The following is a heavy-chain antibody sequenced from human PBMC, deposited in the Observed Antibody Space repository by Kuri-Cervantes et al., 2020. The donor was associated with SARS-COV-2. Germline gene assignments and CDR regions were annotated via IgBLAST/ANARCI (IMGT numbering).Heavy chain of an antibody. D-gene: IGHD6-6*01. Sequence: GESLKISCAASGFTFSSYAMHWVRQAPGKGLEWVAVISYDGSNKYYADSVKGRFTISRDNSKNTLYLQMNSLRAEDTAVYYCARDSGSSFDYWGQGTLVTFSS. V-gene: IGHV3-30-3*01. CDR1: GFTFSSYA. J-gene: IGHJ4*02. CDR2: ISYDGSNK. CDR3: ARDSGSSFDY.